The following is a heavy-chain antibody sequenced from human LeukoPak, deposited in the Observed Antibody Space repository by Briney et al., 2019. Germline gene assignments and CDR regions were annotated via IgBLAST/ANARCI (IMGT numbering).Heavy chain of an antibody. CDR1: GGSFSGYY. CDR3: ARGRGNIVVVPAADGRKYYFDY. Sequence: SETLSLTCAVYGGSFSGYYWSWIRQPPGKGLEWIGEINHSGSTNYNPSLKSRVTISADTSKNQFSLKLSSVTAADTAVYYCARGRGNIVVVPAADGRKYYFDYWGQGTLVTVSS. D-gene: IGHD2-2*01. J-gene: IGHJ4*02. CDR2: INHSGST. V-gene: IGHV4-34*01.